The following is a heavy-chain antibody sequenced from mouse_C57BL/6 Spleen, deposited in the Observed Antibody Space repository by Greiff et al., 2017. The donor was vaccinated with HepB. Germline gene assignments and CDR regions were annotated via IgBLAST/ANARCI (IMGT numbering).Heavy chain of an antibody. J-gene: IGHJ1*03. D-gene: IGHD1-1*01. Sequence: EVKLMESGPGLAKPSQTLSLTCSVTGYSITSDYWNWIRKFPGNKLEYMGYISYSGSTYYNPSLKSRISITRDTSKNQYYLQLNSVTTEDTATYYCARAVFQYYYGSSYGYFDVWGTGTTVTVSS. CDR2: ISYSGST. CDR3: ARAVFQYYYGSSYGYFDV. CDR1: GYSITSDY. V-gene: IGHV3-8*01.